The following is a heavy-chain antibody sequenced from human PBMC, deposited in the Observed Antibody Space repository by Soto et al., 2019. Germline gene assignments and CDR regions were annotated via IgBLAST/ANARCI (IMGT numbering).Heavy chain of an antibody. J-gene: IGHJ4*02. D-gene: IGHD3-22*01. CDR1: GFTFSSYA. V-gene: IGHV3-23*01. Sequence: SLRLSCAASGFTFSSYAMSWVRQAPGKGLEWVSAISGSGGSTYYADSVKGRFTISRDNSKNTLYLQMNSLRAEDTAVYYCAKGQWYYYDSSGYFDWGQGTLVTVSS. CDR3: AKGQWYYYDSSGYFD. CDR2: ISGSGGST.